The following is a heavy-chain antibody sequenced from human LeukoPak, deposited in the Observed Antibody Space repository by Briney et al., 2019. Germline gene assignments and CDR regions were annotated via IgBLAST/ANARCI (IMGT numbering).Heavy chain of an antibody. CDR3: ARDATAPSFDY. Sequence: HPGGSLRLSCAASGFTFTDFYMSWVRQAPGKGLEWVSAISGSGGSTYYADSVKGRFTISRDNSKNTLYLQMNSLRPEDTAVYYCARDATAPSFDYWGQGTLVTVSS. CDR2: ISGSGGST. CDR1: GFTFTDFY. D-gene: IGHD2-2*01. V-gene: IGHV3-23*01. J-gene: IGHJ4*02.